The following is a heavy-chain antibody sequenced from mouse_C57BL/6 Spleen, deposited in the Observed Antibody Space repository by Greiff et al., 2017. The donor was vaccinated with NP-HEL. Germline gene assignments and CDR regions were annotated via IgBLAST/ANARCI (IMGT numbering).Heavy chain of an antibody. J-gene: IGHJ3*01. CDR1: GYTFTSYW. CDR3: ARVTPNWSWFAY. D-gene: IGHD4-1*01. V-gene: IGHV1-59*01. CDR2: IDPSDSYT. Sequence: QVQLQQPGAELVRPGTSVKLSCKASGYTFTSYWMHWVKQRPGQGLEWIGVIDPSDSYTNYNQKFKGKATLTVDTSSSTAYMQLSSLTSEDSAVYYCARVTPNWSWFAYWGQGTLVTVSA.